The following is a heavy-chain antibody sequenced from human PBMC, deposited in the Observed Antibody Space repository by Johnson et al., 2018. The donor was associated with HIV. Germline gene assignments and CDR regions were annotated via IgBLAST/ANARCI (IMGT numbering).Heavy chain of an antibody. D-gene: IGHD3-22*01. Sequence: VQLVESGGGLVQPGGSLRLSCAASGFTFSAHYMDWVRQAPGKGLEWVGRSRHKANSYTTENAATVKDRFTFSRDDLKNSLYLQMNSLKTEDTAVYYCAKDLRDSSGYDAFDIWGQGTMVTVSS. V-gene: IGHV3-72*01. CDR3: AKDLRDSSGYDAFDI. J-gene: IGHJ3*02. CDR1: GFTFSAHY. CDR2: SRHKANSYTT.